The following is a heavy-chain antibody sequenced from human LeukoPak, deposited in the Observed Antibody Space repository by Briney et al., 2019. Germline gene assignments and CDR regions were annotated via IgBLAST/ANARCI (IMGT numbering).Heavy chain of an antibody. J-gene: IGHJ6*03. D-gene: IGHD6-19*01. V-gene: IGHV4-34*01. Sequence: SETLSLTCAVYGGSFSGYYWSWIRQPPGKGLEWIGEINHSGSTNYNPSLKSRVTISVDTSKNQFSLKLSSVTAADTAVYYCARAVAGWLYYYYYYMDVWGKGTTVTISS. CDR3: ARAVAGWLYYYYYYMDV. CDR2: INHSGST. CDR1: GGSFSGYY.